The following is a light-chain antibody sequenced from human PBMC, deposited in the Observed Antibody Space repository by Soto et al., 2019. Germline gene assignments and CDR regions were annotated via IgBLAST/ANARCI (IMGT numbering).Light chain of an antibody. CDR1: SNDVGAYDY. CDR3: RSYRGSSTLT. Sequence: QSVLTQPASVSGSPGQSITISCTGTSNDVGAYDYVSWYQQHPGKAPKLIIYEVTYRPSGVSNRFSGSQSGNTASLTISGLQAEDEADYYCRSYRGSSTLTFGGGTKLTVL. V-gene: IGLV2-14*01. CDR2: EVT. J-gene: IGLJ2*01.